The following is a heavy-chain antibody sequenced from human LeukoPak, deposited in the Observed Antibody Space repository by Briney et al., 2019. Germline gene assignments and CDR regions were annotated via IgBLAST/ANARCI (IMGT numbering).Heavy chain of an antibody. CDR2: VIPMFDTV. J-gene: IGHJ4*02. Sequence: SVKLACKASGTFRTHALSWVRQAPGQGLEWMGRVIPMFDTVIYAQKFQDRVTITTDKSTSTAYMELSSLRSEDTAVYYCARDSKTLTTEPGHFDYWGQGTLVSVSP. D-gene: IGHD4-17*01. V-gene: IGHV1-69*05. CDR1: GTFRTHA. CDR3: ARDSKTLTTEPGHFDY.